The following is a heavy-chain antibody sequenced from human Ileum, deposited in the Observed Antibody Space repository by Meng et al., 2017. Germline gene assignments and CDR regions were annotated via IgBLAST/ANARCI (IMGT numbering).Heavy chain of an antibody. CDR1: GFTFSRYA. D-gene: IGHD6-13*01. J-gene: IGHJ4*02. CDR3: ARDRYSSSWKEIDY. V-gene: IGHV3-33*01. Sequence: GGSLRLSCAASGFTFSRYAMHWVRQAPGKGLEWVAVIWYDGSNKYYADSVKGRLTISRDNSKKMVYLQMNSLRAEDTAVYYCARDRYSSSWKEIDYWGQGTLVTVSS. CDR2: IWYDGSNK.